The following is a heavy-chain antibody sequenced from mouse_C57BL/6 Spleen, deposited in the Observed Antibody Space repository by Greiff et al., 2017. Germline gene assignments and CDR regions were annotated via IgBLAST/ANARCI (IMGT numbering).Heavy chain of an antibody. D-gene: IGHD1-1*01. V-gene: IGHV14-1*01. Sequence: VQLQQSGAELVRPGASVKLSCTASGFNITDYYMPWVKQRPEQGLEWIGRIDPEDGDTEYAPKFQGKATMTADTSSNTAYLQLSSLTSEDTAVYYSTTDCGSSYGYWGQGTTLTVSA. CDR1: GFNITDYY. J-gene: IGHJ2*01. CDR2: IDPEDGDT. CDR3: TTDCGSSYGY.